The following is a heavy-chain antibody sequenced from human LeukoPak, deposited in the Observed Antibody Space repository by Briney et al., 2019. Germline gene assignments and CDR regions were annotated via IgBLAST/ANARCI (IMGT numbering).Heavy chain of an antibody. CDR1: GGSISSYY. CDR3: ARGVPEYYDFWSGYYYYFDY. CDR2: IYYSGST. V-gene: IGHV4-59*01. J-gene: IGHJ4*02. D-gene: IGHD3-3*01. Sequence: SETLSLTCTVSGGSISSYYWSWIRQPPGKGLEWIGYIYYSGSTNYNPSLKSRVTISVDTSKNQFSLKLTSVTAADTAVYYCARGVPEYYDFWSGYYYYFDYWGQGTLATVSS.